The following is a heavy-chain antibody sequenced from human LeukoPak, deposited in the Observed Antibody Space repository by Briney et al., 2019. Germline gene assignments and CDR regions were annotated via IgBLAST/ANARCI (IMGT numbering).Heavy chain of an antibody. Sequence: PGGSLRLSCAASGFTFSNYAMNWVRQAPGKGLEWVSAISGSGGSTYYADSVKGRFTISRDNSENTLYMQMNSLRAEDTAVYYCAKPLSPYYYYGMDVWGQGTKVTVSS. CDR3: AKPLSPYYYYGMDV. J-gene: IGHJ6*02. CDR2: ISGSGGST. V-gene: IGHV3-23*01. CDR1: GFTFSNYA.